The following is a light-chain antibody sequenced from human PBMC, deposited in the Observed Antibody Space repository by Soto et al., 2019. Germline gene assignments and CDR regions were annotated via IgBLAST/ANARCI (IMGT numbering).Light chain of an antibody. Sequence: QSVLTQPASVSVSPGQSITISCTGTRSDVGGYNLVSWYQHHPRKAPKLVIYEVSERPSGVSYRFSGSKSGNTASLTISGLQAGDEADYYCCSYAGSVDHYVFGTGTKVTVL. J-gene: IGLJ1*01. CDR2: EVS. CDR3: CSYAGSVDHYV. V-gene: IGLV2-23*02. CDR1: RSDVGGYNL.